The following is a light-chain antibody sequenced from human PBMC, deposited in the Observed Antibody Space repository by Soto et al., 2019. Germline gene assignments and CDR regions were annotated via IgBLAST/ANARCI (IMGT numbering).Light chain of an antibody. V-gene: IGKV2-28*01. CDR3: MQALQTPRT. Sequence: DIVMTQSPLSLPVTPGEAASISCRSSQSLLHKNGNNYFNWYLQKPGQSPQLLIHMGFKRASGVPDRFSGSGSGTYFTLKISRVEAEDAGVYYCMQALQTPRTLGQGTKVDIK. CDR1: QSLLHKNGNNY. CDR2: MGF. J-gene: IGKJ1*01.